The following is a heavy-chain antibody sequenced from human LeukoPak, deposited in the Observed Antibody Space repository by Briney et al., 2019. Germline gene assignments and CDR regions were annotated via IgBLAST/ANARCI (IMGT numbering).Heavy chain of an antibody. CDR3: ASSDYYGSGSYDGAFDI. J-gene: IGHJ3*02. D-gene: IGHD3-10*01. V-gene: IGHV3-66*01. CDR1: GFTLSSNY. Sequence: GGSLRLSCAASGFTLSSNYMSWVRQALGKGLEWVSVIYSGGSTYYADSVKGRFTISRDNSKNTLYLQMNSLRAEDTAVYYCASSDYYGSGSYDGAFDIWGQGTMVTVSS. CDR2: IYSGGST.